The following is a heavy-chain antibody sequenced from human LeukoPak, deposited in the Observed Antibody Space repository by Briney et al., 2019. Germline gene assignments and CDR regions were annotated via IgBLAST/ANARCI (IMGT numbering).Heavy chain of an antibody. V-gene: IGHV3-7*03. CDR2: IKEDGSEQ. CDR3: ARGSAGSRYRPCDY. J-gene: IGHJ4*02. D-gene: IGHD6-13*01. Sequence: GGSLRLSCVGSGFTFTDYWMTWVRQAPGEGLEWLATIKEDGSEQKYVDSVKGRFTLSRDNVKSSLYLQMHSLRAEDTAVYLCARGSAGSRYRPCDYWGQGTLVTVSS. CDR1: GFTFTDYW.